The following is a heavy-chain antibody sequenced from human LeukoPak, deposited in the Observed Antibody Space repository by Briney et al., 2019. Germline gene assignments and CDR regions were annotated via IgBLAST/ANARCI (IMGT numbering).Heavy chain of an antibody. CDR3: ATSRTFDY. V-gene: IGHV3-74*01. J-gene: IGHJ4*02. CDR2: INIDGSNT. CDR1: GFTLSSYW. Sequence: PGGSLRPSCAASGFTLSSYWMHWVRQAPGKGLVWVSHINIDGSNTRYADSVKGRFTISRDNAENTLYLQMNSLRVDDTAVYYCATSRTFDYWGQGTLVTVSS.